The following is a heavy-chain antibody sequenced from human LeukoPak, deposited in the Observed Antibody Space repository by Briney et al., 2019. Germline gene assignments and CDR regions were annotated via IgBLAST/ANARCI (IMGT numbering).Heavy chain of an antibody. Sequence: GASVKVSCKASGYTFTSYGISWVRQAPGQGLEWMGWISAYNGNTNYAQKLQGRVTMTTDTSTSTAYMELRSLRSDDTAVYYCARGGDIGYCSNTSCYGVPFDPWGQGTLVTVSS. CDR2: ISAYNGNT. CDR1: GYTFTSYG. V-gene: IGHV1-18*04. D-gene: IGHD2-2*01. J-gene: IGHJ5*02. CDR3: ARGGDIGYCSNTSCYGVPFDP.